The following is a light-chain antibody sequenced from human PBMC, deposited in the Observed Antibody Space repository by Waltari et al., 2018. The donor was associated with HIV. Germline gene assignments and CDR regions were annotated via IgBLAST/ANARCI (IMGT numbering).Light chain of an antibody. V-gene: IGLV6-57*01. CDR3: QSYDNENPVL. Sequence: NFMLTQPHSVSESPGKTVTVSCTRSSCSIASNYVQCYQQRPGSSPTTVIYKDDQRPSGVPDRFSGSIDSSSNSASLTISGLRPEDEADYYCQSYDNENPVLFGGGTKLTVL. CDR2: KDD. J-gene: IGLJ2*01. CDR1: SCSIASNY.